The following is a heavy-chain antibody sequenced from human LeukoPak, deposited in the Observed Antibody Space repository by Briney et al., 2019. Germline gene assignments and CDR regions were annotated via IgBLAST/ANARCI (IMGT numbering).Heavy chain of an antibody. V-gene: IGHV4-59*08. CDR1: GGSISSFY. CDR2: IYNSEST. J-gene: IGHJ3*02. D-gene: IGHD2-15*01. CDR3: ARHCSGGTCPLSFDAFDI. Sequence: SETLSLTCTVSGGSISSFYWSRIRQPPGKGLEWIGYIYNSESTNYNPSLKSGVTISVDTSKNQFSLVLTSVTASDTAMYYCARHCSGGTCPLSFDAFDIWGQGTMVTVSS.